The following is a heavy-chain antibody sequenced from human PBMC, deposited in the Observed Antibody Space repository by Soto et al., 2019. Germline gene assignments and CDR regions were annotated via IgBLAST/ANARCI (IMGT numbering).Heavy chain of an antibody. CDR1: GGSFSGYY. Sequence: SETLSLTCAVYGGSFSGYYWTWIRQPPGTGLEWIGEINHSGSTNYNPSLKSRVTISVDTSKNQFSLKLTSVTAADTAVYYCARVSGSYYYGMDVWGQGTTVT. J-gene: IGHJ6*02. D-gene: IGHD3-10*01. V-gene: IGHV4-34*01. CDR2: INHSGST. CDR3: ARVSGSYYYGMDV.